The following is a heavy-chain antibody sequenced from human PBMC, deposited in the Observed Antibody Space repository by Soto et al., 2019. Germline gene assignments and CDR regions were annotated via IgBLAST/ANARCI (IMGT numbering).Heavy chain of an antibody. D-gene: IGHD3-3*01. J-gene: IGHJ3*02. V-gene: IGHV3-23*01. Sequence: GGSLRLSCAASGFTFSSYAMSWVRQAPGKGLEWVSAISGSGGSTYYADSVKGRFTISRDNSKNTLYLQMNSLRAEDTAVYYCAKDPPHYDFWSGYQNAFDIWGQGTMVTVSS. CDR3: AKDPPHYDFWSGYQNAFDI. CDR1: GFTFSSYA. CDR2: ISGSGGST.